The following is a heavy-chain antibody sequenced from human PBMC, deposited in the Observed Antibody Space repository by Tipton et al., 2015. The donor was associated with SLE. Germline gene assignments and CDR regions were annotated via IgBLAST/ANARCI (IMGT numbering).Heavy chain of an antibody. V-gene: IGHV3-30*04. CDR2: ISYDGSNK. CDR1: GFTFSSYA. Sequence: SLRLSCAASGFTFSSYAMHWVRQAPGKGLEWVAVISYDGSNKYYEDSVKGRFTISRDNSKNTLYPQMNSLRTEDTAVYYCARDRHDSSGYYHDYWGQGTLVTVSS. D-gene: IGHD3-22*01. CDR3: ARDRHDSSGYYHDY. J-gene: IGHJ4*02.